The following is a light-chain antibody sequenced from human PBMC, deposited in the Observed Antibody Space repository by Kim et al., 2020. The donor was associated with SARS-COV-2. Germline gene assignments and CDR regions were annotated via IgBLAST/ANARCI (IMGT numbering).Light chain of an antibody. CDR2: GAS. Sequence: EIVLTQSPGTLSLSPGERATLSCRTSERVSATYIAWYQQTPGQAPRLLISGASSRATGIPDRFSGSGSGTDFTLTINRLEPEDFAVYYCQQYDSSPRTFGQGTKVDIK. V-gene: IGKV3-20*01. CDR1: ERVSATY. J-gene: IGKJ1*01. CDR3: QQYDSSPRT.